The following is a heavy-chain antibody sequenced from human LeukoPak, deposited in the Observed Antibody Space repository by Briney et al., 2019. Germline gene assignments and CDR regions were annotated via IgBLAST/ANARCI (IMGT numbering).Heavy chain of an antibody. CDR1: GYTFTSYD. J-gene: IGHJ6*03. CDR3: ARGPVCSGGSCPAYYYYMDV. Sequence: ASVKVSCKASGYTFTSYDINWVRQATGQGLEWMGWMNPNSGNTGYAQKFQGRVTITRNTSISTAYMELSSLRSEDTAVYYCARGPVCSGGSCPAYYYYMDVWGRGTTVTVS. D-gene: IGHD2-15*01. V-gene: IGHV1-8*03. CDR2: MNPNSGNT.